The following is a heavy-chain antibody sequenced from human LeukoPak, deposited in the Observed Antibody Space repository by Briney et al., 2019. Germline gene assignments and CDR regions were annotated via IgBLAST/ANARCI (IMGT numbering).Heavy chain of an antibody. J-gene: IGHJ4*02. CDR2: IYHSGST. V-gene: IGHV4-38-2*02. CDR3: ARVCVDILTGYYGYYFDY. Sequence: PSETLSLTCTVSGYSISSGYYWGWIRQPPGKGLEWIGSIYHSGSTYYNPSLKSRVTISVDTSKNQFSLKLSSVTAADTAVYYCARVCVDILTGYYGYYFDYWGQGTLVTVSS. D-gene: IGHD3-9*01. CDR1: GYSISSGYY.